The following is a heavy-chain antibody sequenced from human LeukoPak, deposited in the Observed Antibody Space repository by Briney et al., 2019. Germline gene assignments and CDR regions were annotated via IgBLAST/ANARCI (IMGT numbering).Heavy chain of an antibody. CDR2: ICTTGGST. J-gene: IGHJ4*02. CDR3: AKELNGNAYFDY. Sequence: GGSLRLSCSASGFTFSHYAMHWVRQAPGKGLEYVSAICTTGGSTYYADSVKGRFTISREHSKNTLYLQMSSLRAEDTAVYYCAKELNGNAYFDYWGPGTLVSVSS. D-gene: IGHD2-8*01. V-gene: IGHV3-64D*06. CDR1: GFTFSHYA.